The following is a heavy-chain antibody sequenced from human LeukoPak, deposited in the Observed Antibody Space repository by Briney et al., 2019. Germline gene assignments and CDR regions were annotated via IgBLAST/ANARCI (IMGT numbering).Heavy chain of an antibody. D-gene: IGHD3-10*02. CDR3: AREGRGDVDFDY. V-gene: IGHV6-1*01. Sequence: SQTLSLTCAISGDXVSSNSAAWTWLRQSPSRGLEWLGRTYYRSKWYNNYAVSVKSRITINPDTSKNQFSLQLNSVTPEDTAVYYCAREGRGDVDFDYWGQGTLVTVSS. CDR2: TYYRSKWYN. J-gene: IGHJ4*02. CDR1: GDXVSSNSAA.